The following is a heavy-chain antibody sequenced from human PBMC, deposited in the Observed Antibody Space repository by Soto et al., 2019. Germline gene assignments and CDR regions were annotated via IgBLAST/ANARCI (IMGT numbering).Heavy chain of an antibody. Sequence: PGESLKISCKASGFTFTDYWIGWLRQMPGKGLEWMGIIFPDDSDIKYSTSFQGQVIISADKSISTAYLQWSSLKASDTAMYYCARPYYDSSGSLEQWGQGTLVTVSS. CDR3: ARPYYDSSGSLEQ. V-gene: IGHV5-51*01. D-gene: IGHD3-22*01. J-gene: IGHJ4*02. CDR1: GFTFTDYW. CDR2: IFPDDSDI.